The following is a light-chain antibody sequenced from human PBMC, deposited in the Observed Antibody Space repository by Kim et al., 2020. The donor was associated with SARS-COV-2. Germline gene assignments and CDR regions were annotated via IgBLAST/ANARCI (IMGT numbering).Light chain of an antibody. V-gene: IGLV2-14*04. J-gene: IGLJ3*02. CDR1: SSDLGAYNF. Sequence: GQPITISCSGTSSDLGAYNFVSWFQQHPGKAPKLMMYDVNKRPSGVSDRFSGSKSGSTASLTISGLQAEDEADYYCTSFATTKSWVFGGGTQLTVL. CDR3: TSFATTKSWV. CDR2: DVN.